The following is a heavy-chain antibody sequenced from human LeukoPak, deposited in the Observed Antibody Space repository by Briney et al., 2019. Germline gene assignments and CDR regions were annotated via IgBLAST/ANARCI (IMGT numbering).Heavy chain of an antibody. Sequence: ASETLSLTCTVSGYSISSGYYWGWIRQPPGKGLEWIGSIYHSGSTYYNPSLKSRVTISVDTSKNQFSLKLSSVTAADTAVYYCARDRSELLWFGELLDAFDIWGQGTMVTVSS. J-gene: IGHJ3*02. CDR2: IYHSGST. V-gene: IGHV4-38-2*02. CDR3: ARDRSELLWFGELLDAFDI. CDR1: GYSISSGYY. D-gene: IGHD3-10*01.